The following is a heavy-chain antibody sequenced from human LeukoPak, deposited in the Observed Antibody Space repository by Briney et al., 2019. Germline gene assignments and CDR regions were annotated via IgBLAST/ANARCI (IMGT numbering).Heavy chain of an antibody. CDR2: INHSGST. Sequence: SETLSLTCAVYGGSFSGYYWSWIRQPPGKGLEWIGEINHSGSTNYNPSLKSRVTISVDTSKNQFSLKLSSVTAADTAVYYCARGYIVVVPAVSNWFDPWGQGTLVTVSS. D-gene: IGHD2-2*01. CDR3: ARGYIVVVPAVSNWFDP. CDR1: GGSFSGYY. J-gene: IGHJ5*02. V-gene: IGHV4-34*01.